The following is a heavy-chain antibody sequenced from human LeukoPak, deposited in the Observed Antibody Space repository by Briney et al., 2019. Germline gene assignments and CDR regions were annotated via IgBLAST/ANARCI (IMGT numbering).Heavy chain of an antibody. CDR1: GYTFTGYY. J-gene: IGHJ4*02. Sequence: ASVKVSCKASGYTFTGYYMHWVRQAPGQGLEWMGWINPNSGGTNYAQKFQGRVTMTRDTSISTAYMELSRLRSDDTAVYYCARRKDTAMVTYFDYWGPGTLVTVSS. V-gene: IGHV1-2*02. D-gene: IGHD5-18*01. CDR3: ARRKDTAMVTYFDY. CDR2: INPNSGGT.